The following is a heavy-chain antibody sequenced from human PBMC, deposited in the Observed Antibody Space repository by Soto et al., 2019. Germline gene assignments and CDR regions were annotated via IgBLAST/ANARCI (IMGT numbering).Heavy chain of an antibody. CDR3: ARGELGGPVVVVASACLDY. D-gene: IGHD2-15*01. Sequence: SETLSLTCAVYGGSISGYYWSWIRQPPGKGLEWIGEINHSGSTNYNPSLKSRVTISVDTSKNQFSLKLSSVTAADTAVYYCARGELGGPVVVVASACLDYWGQGTLVTVSS. CDR1: GGSISGYY. V-gene: IGHV4-34*01. J-gene: IGHJ4*02. CDR2: INHSGST.